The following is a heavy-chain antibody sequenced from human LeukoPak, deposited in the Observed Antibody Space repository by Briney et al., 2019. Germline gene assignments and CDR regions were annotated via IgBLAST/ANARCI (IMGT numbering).Heavy chain of an antibody. CDR1: GGSISSSSYY. CDR2: IYTSGST. Sequence: SQTLSLTCTVSGGSISSSSYYWSWIRQPAGKGLEWIGRIYTSGSTNYNPSLKSRVTISVDTSKNQFSLQLSSVTAADTAVYYCARSLSSGYYYFDYWGQGTLATVSS. V-gene: IGHV4-61*02. D-gene: IGHD3-22*01. CDR3: ARSLSSGYYYFDY. J-gene: IGHJ4*02.